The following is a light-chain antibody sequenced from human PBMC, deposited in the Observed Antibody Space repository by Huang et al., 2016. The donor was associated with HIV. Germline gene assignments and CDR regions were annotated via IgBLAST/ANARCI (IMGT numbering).Light chain of an antibody. CDR1: QDSSNY. V-gene: IGKV1-33*01. CDR2: DAS. CDR3: QQYNNLPT. J-gene: IGKJ3*01. Sequence: DIQMTQSPSSLSASVGDRVTITCQASQDSSNYLNWYQQTPGKAPKVLIYDASKVETGVPSRFSGSGSGTDFTFTISSLQPEDIATYYCQQYNNLPTFGPGTKVHIK.